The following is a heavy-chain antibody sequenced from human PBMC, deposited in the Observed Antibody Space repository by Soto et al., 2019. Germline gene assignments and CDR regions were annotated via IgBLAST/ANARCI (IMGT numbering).Heavy chain of an antibody. CDR2: IYYSGST. CDR3: TRGKWFPRGYGMDV. D-gene: IGHD3-22*01. V-gene: IGHV4-61*01. J-gene: IGHJ6*02. Sequence: SETLSLTCTVYGGSVSDGNYYWSWIRQTPGKRLEWIGYIYYSGSTNYSPSLESRVTMSSDTSKNQLSLRLTSVTAADTAVYYCTRGKWFPRGYGMDVWGRGTTVTVSS. CDR1: GGSVSDGNYY.